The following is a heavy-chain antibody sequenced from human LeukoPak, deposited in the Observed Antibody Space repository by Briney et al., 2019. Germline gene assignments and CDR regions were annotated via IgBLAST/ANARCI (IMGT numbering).Heavy chain of an antibody. V-gene: IGHV4-39*07. CDR1: GGSIFNSDY. CDR3: AREPPPNYYDSSGYPLQYFQH. J-gene: IGHJ1*01. D-gene: IGHD3-22*01. Sequence: SETLSLTRTVSGGSIFNSDYWAWIRQPPGKGLEWIGTMYYTGSTNYNPSLKSRVTISVDTSKNQFSLKLSSVTAADTAVYYCAREPPPNYYDSSGYPLQYFQHWGQGTLVTVSS. CDR2: MYYTGST.